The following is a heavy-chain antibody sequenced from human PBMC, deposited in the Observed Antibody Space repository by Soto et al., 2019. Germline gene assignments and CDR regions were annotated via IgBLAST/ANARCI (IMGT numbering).Heavy chain of an antibody. J-gene: IGHJ4*02. CDR3: ASGGTTVQRRFDF. CDR1: GGTSSSYA. CDR2: IIPILDTT. V-gene: IGHV1-69*01. D-gene: IGHD4-4*01. Sequence: QVQVVQSGAEVKKPGSSVRVSCKASGGTSSSYAITWMRQAPGQGLEWMGGIIPILDTTDYAQKVQGRVTFTADECTSTVYMELSSLTSEDTGVYYCASGGTTVQRRFDFWGQGTLVSVCS.